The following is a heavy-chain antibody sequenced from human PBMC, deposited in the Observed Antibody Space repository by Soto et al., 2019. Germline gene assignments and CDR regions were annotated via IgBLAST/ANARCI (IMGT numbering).Heavy chain of an antibody. D-gene: IGHD3-22*01. CDR3: ARNVPDSSGSYRRWFDP. V-gene: IGHV4-59*01. CDR2: IDDSGST. Sequence: QMQLQESGPGLVKPSETLSLTCTVSGGSTSSYYWSWIRQPPGKGLEWIGNIDDSGSTNYNPSYKSRVTISVDTSKNQFSLKLSSVTAADTAVYYCARNVPDSSGSYRRWFDPWGQGTLVTVSS. J-gene: IGHJ5*02. CDR1: GGSTSSYY.